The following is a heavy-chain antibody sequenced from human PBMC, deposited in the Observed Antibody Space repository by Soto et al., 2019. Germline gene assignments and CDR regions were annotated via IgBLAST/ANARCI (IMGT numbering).Heavy chain of an antibody. CDR1: GGSISTYY. D-gene: IGHD2-15*01. V-gene: IGHV4-59*01. Sequence: QVQLQESGPGLVNPSETLSLTCTVSGGSISTYYWSWIRQPPGKGLEWIGYVYYSGSTNYNPSRKSRVAISVDTSKNQFSLKLSAVTAADTAIYYCARRLRGGYVVAATDPFDYWGQGTLVTVSS. CDR2: VYYSGST. CDR3: ARRLRGGYVVAATDPFDY. J-gene: IGHJ4*02.